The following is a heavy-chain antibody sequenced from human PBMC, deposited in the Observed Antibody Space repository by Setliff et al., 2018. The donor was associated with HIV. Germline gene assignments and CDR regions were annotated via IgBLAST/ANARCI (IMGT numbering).Heavy chain of an antibody. Sequence: KASETLSLTCTVSGGSMSSSGNYWGWIRQSPGRGLEWIGSIYYSGSTHYNPSLKSRVTISVDTSKNQFSLRLTSMTAADTAVYFCARHGSYYYYYMDVWGKGTTVTVSS. V-gene: IGHV4-39*01. J-gene: IGHJ6*03. CDR3: ARHGSYYYYYMDV. CDR2: IYYSGST. CDR1: GGSMSSSGNY. D-gene: IGHD5-12*01.